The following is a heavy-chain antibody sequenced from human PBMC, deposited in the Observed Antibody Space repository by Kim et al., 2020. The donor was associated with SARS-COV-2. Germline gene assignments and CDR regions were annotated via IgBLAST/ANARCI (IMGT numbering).Heavy chain of an antibody. CDR3: ASARSSRWGA. J-gene: IGHJ5*02. CDR2: INSDGTII. D-gene: IGHD2-2*01. Sequence: GGSLRLSCEASGFMFSTYWMHWVCQAPGKGLVWVSRINSDGTIIDYADSVKGRFTISRDNAKNTLYLQMNSVRAEDTATYYCASARSSRWGAWGQGTLVTVSS. CDR1: GFMFSTYW. V-gene: IGHV3-74*01.